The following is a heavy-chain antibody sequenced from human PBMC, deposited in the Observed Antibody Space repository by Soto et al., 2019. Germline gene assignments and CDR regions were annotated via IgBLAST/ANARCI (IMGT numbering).Heavy chain of an antibody. CDR3: VRDFGWYFRSGYMDV. V-gene: IGHV3-21*01. CDR2: INEDSSYI. CDR1: GFSFISYS. D-gene: IGHD3-3*01. Sequence: EVHLVESGGGLVKPGGSLRLSCAASGFSFISYSMNWVRQAPGKGLEWVSSINEDSSYIYYAHSLRGRLTISRDNAKDSLYLQMNSLRAEDTAVYYCVRDFGWYFRSGYMDVWGDGATVTVSS. J-gene: IGHJ6*03.